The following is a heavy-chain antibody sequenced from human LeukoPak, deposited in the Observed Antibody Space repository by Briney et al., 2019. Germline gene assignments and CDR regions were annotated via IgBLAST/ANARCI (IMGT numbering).Heavy chain of an antibody. CDR1: GYTFTSYY. J-gene: IGHJ6*03. D-gene: IGHD5-12*01. CDR3: ASMSGYDSRNYYYYMDV. V-gene: IGHV1-46*01. CDR2: INPSGGST. Sequence: ASVRVSCKASGYTFTSYYMHWVRQAPGQGLEWMGIINPSGGSTSYAQKFQGRVTMTRNTSISTAYMELSSLRSEDTAVYYCASMSGYDSRNYYYYMDVWGKGTTVTISS.